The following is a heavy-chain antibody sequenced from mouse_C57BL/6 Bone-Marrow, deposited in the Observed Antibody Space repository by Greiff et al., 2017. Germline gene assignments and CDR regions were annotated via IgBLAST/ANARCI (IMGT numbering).Heavy chain of an antibody. Sequence: EVHLVESGGGLVKPGGSLKLSCAASGFTFSDYGMHWVRQAPEKGLEWVAYISSGSSTIYYADTVKWLVTISRDNAKNTLFLQMTILRSEDTAMYYFAIGGNYLFAYWGQGTLVTVSA. CDR1: GFTFSDYG. V-gene: IGHV5-17*01. CDR2: ISSGSSTI. D-gene: IGHD2-1*01. CDR3: AIGGNYLFAY. J-gene: IGHJ3*01.